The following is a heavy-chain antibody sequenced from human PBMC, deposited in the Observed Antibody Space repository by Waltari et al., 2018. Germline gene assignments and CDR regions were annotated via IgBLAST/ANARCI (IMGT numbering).Heavy chain of an antibody. V-gene: IGHV4-39*01. CDR1: GGAISGSGYY. CDR3: ARPGSSSPYYWFNP. D-gene: IGHD2-2*01. J-gene: IGHJ5*02. Sequence: QVQLQESGPGLVEPSGTLSLTCTVSGGAISGSGYYWGWLRQTPGKGLEWIASIYNDCTSYYSPSRKSRVTISGDTSGNRFSMKLNSVTAADTAIYYCARPGSSSPYYWFNPWGQGILVTVSS. CDR2: IYNDCTS.